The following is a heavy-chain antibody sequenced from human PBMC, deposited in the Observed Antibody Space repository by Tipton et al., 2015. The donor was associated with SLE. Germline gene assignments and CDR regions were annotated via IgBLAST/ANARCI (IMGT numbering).Heavy chain of an antibody. Sequence: TLSLTCTVSGGSISSHYWSWIRQPPGKGLEWIGYIYYSGSTNYNPSLTSRVTISVDTSKNQFSLKLSSVTAADTAVYYCARDISEVGATTPYDAFDIWCQGTMVTVSS. CDR2: IYYSGST. CDR1: GGSISSHY. D-gene: IGHD1-26*01. CDR3: ARDISEVGATTPYDAFDI. J-gene: IGHJ3*02. V-gene: IGHV4-59*11.